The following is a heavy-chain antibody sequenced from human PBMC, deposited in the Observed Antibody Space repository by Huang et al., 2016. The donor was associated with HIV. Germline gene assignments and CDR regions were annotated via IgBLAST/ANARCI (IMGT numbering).Heavy chain of an antibody. CDR3: ARSAYGDLDY. V-gene: IGHV1-8*02. J-gene: IGHJ4*02. D-gene: IGHD4-17*01. Sequence: QVHLVQSGAEVKKPGASVKVSCKASGYTFTNYDINWVRQAPGRGLGGMGWVNPNTCNTGFAQSFQGRVTMTRKTSITTAYMELTSLTSEDTAVYYCARSAYGDLDYWGLGTLVIVSS. CDR2: VNPNTCNT. CDR1: GYTFTNYD.